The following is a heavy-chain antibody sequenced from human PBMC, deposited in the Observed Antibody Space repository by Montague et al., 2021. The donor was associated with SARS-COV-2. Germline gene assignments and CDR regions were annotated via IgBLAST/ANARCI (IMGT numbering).Heavy chain of an antibody. V-gene: IGHV4-34*01. CDR2: INYGGST. J-gene: IGHJ4*02. CDR3: ARGAPGY. Sequence: SETLSLTCAVYGESFSDYHWTWIRQSPGGGLEWIGQINYGGSTKYNPSLRSRVTISIDTSKNQFSLKLTSVTAADTAVYYCARGAPGYWGQGTLVTVSS. D-gene: IGHD1-1*01. CDR1: GESFSDYH.